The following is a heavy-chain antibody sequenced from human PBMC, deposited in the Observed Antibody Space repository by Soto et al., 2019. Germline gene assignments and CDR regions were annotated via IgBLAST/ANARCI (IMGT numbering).Heavy chain of an antibody. CDR1: GYTFTSYD. Sequence: QVQLVQSGAEVKKPGASVKVSCKASGYTFTSYDINWVRQATGQGLEWMGWMNPNSRHTGYAQKFQGRVTRTRTTSISKAYMELSILRSEDTAVYYCARKRSYGSGSYSDNWFDPWGQGTLVTVSS. CDR3: ARKRSYGSGSYSDNWFDP. V-gene: IGHV1-8*01. D-gene: IGHD3-10*01. CDR2: MNPNSRHT. J-gene: IGHJ5*02.